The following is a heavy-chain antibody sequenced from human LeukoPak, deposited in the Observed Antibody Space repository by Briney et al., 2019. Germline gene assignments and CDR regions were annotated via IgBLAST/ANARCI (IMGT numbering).Heavy chain of an antibody. CDR1: GGSISGYY. J-gene: IGHJ5*01. Sequence: SETLSLTCTVSGGSISGYYWSWIRQLPGKGLEWIGYIYNSGITNYNPSLKSRVTVSVDTSKNQFSLRLTSVTAADTAVYYCARSVPSLDYLFDSWGHGTLVTVSS. CDR2: IYNSGIT. D-gene: IGHD4-11*01. V-gene: IGHV4-59*08. CDR3: ARSVPSLDYLFDS.